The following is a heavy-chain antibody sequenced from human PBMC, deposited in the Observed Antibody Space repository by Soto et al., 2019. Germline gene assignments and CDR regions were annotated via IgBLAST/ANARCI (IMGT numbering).Heavy chain of an antibody. J-gene: IGHJ3*02. CDR3: AKGWPGYSSGWFAFDI. V-gene: IGHV3-30*18. CDR2: ISYEGSNK. CDR1: GFTFSDHG. Sequence: QVQVVESGGGVVQPGRSLRLSCAASGFTFSDHGMHWVSQAPGKGLEWVTVISYEGSNKYYADSVKGRFTISRDNSKNTVYLHMNSLRADDTAVYYCAKGWPGYSSGWFAFDIWGQGTMVTVSS. D-gene: IGHD6-13*01.